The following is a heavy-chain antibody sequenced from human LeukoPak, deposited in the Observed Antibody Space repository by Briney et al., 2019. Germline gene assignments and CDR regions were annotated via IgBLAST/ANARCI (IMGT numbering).Heavy chain of an antibody. J-gene: IGHJ5*02. Sequence: GGSLRLSCAASGFTFSSYAMSWVRQAPGKGLEWVSTTSGGGGSTYYADSVKGRFTISRDNSKNTLYLQMNSLRAEDTAVYYCAKDAWAVAAANPAWGQGTLVTVSS. CDR2: TSGGGGST. V-gene: IGHV3-23*01. D-gene: IGHD6-19*01. CDR1: GFTFSSYA. CDR3: AKDAWAVAAANPA.